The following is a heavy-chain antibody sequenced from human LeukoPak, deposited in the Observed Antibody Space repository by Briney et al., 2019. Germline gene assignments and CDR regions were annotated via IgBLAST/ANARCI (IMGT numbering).Heavy chain of an antibody. CDR3: AGDREYGDYVPWFDP. CDR1: GYTFTGHY. J-gene: IGHJ5*02. D-gene: IGHD4-17*01. Sequence: ASVKVSCKASGYTFTGHYMHWLGQAPGQGLEGMGWINPHSGGTTYAQKFKGRVTMTRDTSISTAYMELSRLRSDDTAVYYCAGDREYGDYVPWFDPWGQGTLVIVSS. V-gene: IGHV1-2*02. CDR2: INPHSGGT.